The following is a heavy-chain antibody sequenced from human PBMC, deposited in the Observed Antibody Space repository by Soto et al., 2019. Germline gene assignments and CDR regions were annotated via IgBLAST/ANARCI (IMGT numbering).Heavy chain of an antibody. Sequence: ASVKVSCKASGYTFTSYYMHWVRQAPGQGLEWMGIINPSGGSTSYAQKFQGRVTISVDTSKNQFSLKLSSVTAADTAVYYCARHRYGSPPDFDYWGQGTLVTVSS. D-gene: IGHD4-17*01. J-gene: IGHJ4*02. CDR3: ARHRYGSPPDFDY. CDR1: GYTFTSYY. V-gene: IGHV1-46*01. CDR2: INPSGGST.